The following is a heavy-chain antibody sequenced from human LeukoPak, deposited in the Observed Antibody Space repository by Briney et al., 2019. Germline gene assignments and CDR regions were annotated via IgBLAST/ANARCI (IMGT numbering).Heavy chain of an antibody. CDR3: ARDSSHYLGSSDY. J-gene: IGHJ4*02. CDR1: GFTFRNYW. CDR2: INQDGSER. Sequence: GGSLRLSCAASGFTFRNYWMTWVRQAPGKGLEWVANINQDGSERFYVDSAKGRFTISRDYAENSLFLQMNSLRAEDTAIYYCARDSSHYLGSSDYWGQGTLVTVSS. V-gene: IGHV3-7*03. D-gene: IGHD6-6*01.